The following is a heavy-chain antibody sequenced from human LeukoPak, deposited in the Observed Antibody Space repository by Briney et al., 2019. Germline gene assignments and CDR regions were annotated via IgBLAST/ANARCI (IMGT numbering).Heavy chain of an antibody. V-gene: IGHV3-66*01. D-gene: IGHD1-26*01. J-gene: IGHJ4*02. CDR3: ARVVGSHYAFDY. CDR2: IHSGGNT. CDR1: GFTVSSNS. Sequence: GGSLRLSCAASGFTVSSNSMSWVRQAPAKGLQWVSVIHSGGNTYYADYVKGRFTISRDYSKNTLYLQMNSLRAEDTAVYYCARVVGSHYAFDYWGQGTLVTVPS.